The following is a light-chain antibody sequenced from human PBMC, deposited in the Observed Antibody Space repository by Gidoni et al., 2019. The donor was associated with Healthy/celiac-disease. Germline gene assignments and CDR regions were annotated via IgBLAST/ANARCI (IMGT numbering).Light chain of an antibody. J-gene: IGKJ1*01. V-gene: IGKV1-5*03. CDR3: QQYNSYSRT. CDR1: QSISSW. Sequence: DIQMTQSPSTLSASVGDRVNITCRASQSISSWLAWYQQKPGKAPKLLIYKASSLESGVPSRFSGSGSGTEFTLTISSLQPDDFATYYCQQYNSYSRTFXXXTKVEIK. CDR2: KAS.